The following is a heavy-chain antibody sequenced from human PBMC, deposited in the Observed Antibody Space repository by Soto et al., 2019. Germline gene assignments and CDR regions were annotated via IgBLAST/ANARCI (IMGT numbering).Heavy chain of an antibody. V-gene: IGHV3-30*18. J-gene: IGHJ4*02. Sequence: GGSLRLSCAASGFTFSSYGMHWVRQAPGKGLEWVAVILYDGSKKYYADSMKGRFTISRDNSKNTLYLQMNSLRAEDTALYYCAKDRGALRWSEEHYYFDYWGRGSLVTVSS. D-gene: IGHD4-17*01. CDR2: ILYDGSKK. CDR1: GFTFSSYG. CDR3: AKDRGALRWSEEHYYFDY.